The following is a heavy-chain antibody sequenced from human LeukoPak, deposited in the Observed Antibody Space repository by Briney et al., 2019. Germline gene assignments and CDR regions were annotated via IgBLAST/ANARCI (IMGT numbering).Heavy chain of an antibody. V-gene: IGHV4-34*01. CDR2: INHSGST. J-gene: IGHJ4*02. Sequence: SETLSLTCAVYGVSFSGYYWSWLRQPPGKGLEWIGEINHSGSTNYNPSLKSRVTISVDTSKNQFSLKLSSVTAADTAVYYCARGRRITMVRGVIADYWGQGTLVTVSS. CDR3: ARGRRITMVRGVIADY. D-gene: IGHD3-10*01. CDR1: GVSFSGYY.